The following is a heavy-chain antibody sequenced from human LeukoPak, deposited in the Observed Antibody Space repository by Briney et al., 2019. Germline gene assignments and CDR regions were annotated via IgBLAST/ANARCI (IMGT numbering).Heavy chain of an antibody. D-gene: IGHD1-1*01. CDR3: ATRTGASPYYFDY. Sequence: PGGSLRLSCAASGFTFSNYAMHWVRQAPGKGLEWVAYIRYDGSSAYYADFVKGRFTISRDNSKNTLYLQMNSLRAEDTALYYCATRTGASPYYFDYWGQGILVTVSS. J-gene: IGHJ4*02. CDR1: GFTFSNYA. V-gene: IGHV3-30*02. CDR2: IRYDGSSA.